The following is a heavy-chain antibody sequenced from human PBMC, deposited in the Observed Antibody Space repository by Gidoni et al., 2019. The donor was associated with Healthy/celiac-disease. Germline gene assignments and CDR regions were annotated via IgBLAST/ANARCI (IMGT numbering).Heavy chain of an antibody. CDR3: AKDYGDYGYFDY. D-gene: IGHD4-17*01. V-gene: IGHV3-30*18. J-gene: IGHJ4*02. Sequence: QVQLVESGGGVVQPGRSLRLSCAASGCTFSSYGMHWVRQAPGKGLEWVAVISYDGSNKYYADSVKGRFTISRDNSKNTLYLQMNSLRAEDTAVYYCAKDYGDYGYFDYWGQGTLVTVSS. CDR1: GCTFSSYG. CDR2: ISYDGSNK.